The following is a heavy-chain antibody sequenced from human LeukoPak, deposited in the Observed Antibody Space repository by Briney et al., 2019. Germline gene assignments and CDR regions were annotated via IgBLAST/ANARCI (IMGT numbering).Heavy chain of an antibody. Sequence: SETLSLTCTVSGGSISSYYWSWIRQPPGKGLEWIGYIYYSGSTHYNPSLKSRVTISVDTSKNQFSLKLSSVTAADTAVYYCAGSMVRGVNRGAFDIWGQGTMVTVSS. CDR2: IYYSGST. J-gene: IGHJ3*02. V-gene: IGHV4-59*01. CDR3: AGSMVRGVNRGAFDI. CDR1: GGSISSYY. D-gene: IGHD3-10*01.